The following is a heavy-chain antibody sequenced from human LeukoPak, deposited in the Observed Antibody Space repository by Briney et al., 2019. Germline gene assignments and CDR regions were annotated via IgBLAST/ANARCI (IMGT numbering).Heavy chain of an antibody. CDR3: ARAVGPYDF. Sequence: GGSLRLSCAASGFTFSTYGIHWVRQAPGKGLEWVAVIWSDGSHKYYADSVKARFTISRDNSRNTLYLQMNSLRAEDTAVYYCARAVGPYDFWGQGTLVTVSS. V-gene: IGHV3-33*01. D-gene: IGHD3-10*01. J-gene: IGHJ4*02. CDR1: GFTFSTYG. CDR2: IWSDGSHK.